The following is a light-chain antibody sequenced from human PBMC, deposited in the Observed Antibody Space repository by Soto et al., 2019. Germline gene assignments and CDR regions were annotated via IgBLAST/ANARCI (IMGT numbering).Light chain of an antibody. CDR3: QQYNNWPWT. V-gene: IGKV3-15*01. J-gene: IGKJ1*01. CDR2: GAS. Sequence: EIVLTQSPATLSLSPGERATRSCRASQSVSSYLAWYQQKPGQAPRLLIYGASTRATGVPARFSGSGSGTEFTLTISSLQSEDFAVYYCQQYNNWPWTFGQGTKVDIK. CDR1: QSVSSY.